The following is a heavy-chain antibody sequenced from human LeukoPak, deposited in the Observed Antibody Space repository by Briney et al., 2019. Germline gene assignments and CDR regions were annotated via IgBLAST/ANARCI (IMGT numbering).Heavy chain of an antibody. J-gene: IGHJ4*02. V-gene: IGHV4-34*01. D-gene: IGHD1-26*01. CDR1: GSSFSGYS. Sequence: SETLSLTCALYGSSFSGYSSSWIRQPPGKGLEWRGEINHSGSTNYNPSLKSRVTISVDTSKNQFSRKLSSVTAANTTVYYCARCRVATILSGSYPFDYWGQGTLVTVSS. CDR2: INHSGST. CDR3: ARCRVATILSGSYPFDY.